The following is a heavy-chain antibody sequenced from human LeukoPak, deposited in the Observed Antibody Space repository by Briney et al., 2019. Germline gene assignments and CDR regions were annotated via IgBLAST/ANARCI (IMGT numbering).Heavy chain of an antibody. J-gene: IGHJ6*04. Sequence: GGSLRLSCAASGFTFSSYVMHWVRQAPGKGLEWVAIISYDGSNEYYADSVKGRFTISRDNSKNTLYLQMNSLRAEDTAVYYCAVLGITMIGGVWGKGTTVTISS. D-gene: IGHD3-10*02. CDR1: GFTFSSYV. CDR3: AVLGITMIGGV. V-gene: IGHV3-30*04. CDR2: ISYDGSNE.